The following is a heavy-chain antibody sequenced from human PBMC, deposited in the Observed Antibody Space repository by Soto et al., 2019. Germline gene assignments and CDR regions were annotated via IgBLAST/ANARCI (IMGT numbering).Heavy chain of an antibody. D-gene: IGHD6-19*01. CDR3: AKDTYGSRSVK. CDR2: ISWNSGSI. J-gene: IGHJ4*02. CDR1: GFTFDDYA. V-gene: IGHV3-9*01. Sequence: EVQLVESGGGLVQPGRSLRLSCAASGFTFDDYAMHWVRQAPGKGLEWVSGISWNSGSIGYADSVKGRFTISRDNAKKYLYQHMNGLRDEDTALYYCAKDTYGSRSVKWCQGTLVTVSS.